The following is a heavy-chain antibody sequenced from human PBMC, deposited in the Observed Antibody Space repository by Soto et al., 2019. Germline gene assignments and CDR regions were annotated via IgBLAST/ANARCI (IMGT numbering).Heavy chain of an antibody. V-gene: IGHV4-59*01. CDR1: GGSISSYY. CDR3: ARDRIGGYCSSTSCQPYGMDV. J-gene: IGHJ6*02. CDR2: IYYSGST. Sequence: SETLSLTCTVSGGSISSYYWSWIRQPPGKGLEWIGYIYYSGSTNYNPSLKSRVTISVDTSKNQFSLKLSSVTAADTAVYYCARDRIGGYCSSTSCQPYGMDVWGQGTTVTGS. D-gene: IGHD2-2*01.